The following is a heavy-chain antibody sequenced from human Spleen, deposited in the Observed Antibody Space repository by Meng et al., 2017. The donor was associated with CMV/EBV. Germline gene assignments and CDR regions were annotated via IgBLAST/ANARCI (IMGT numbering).Heavy chain of an antibody. J-gene: IGHJ5*02. CDR2: IYHSGST. CDR1: GDSINSGFY. CDR3: ASNFGAPDWFDP. V-gene: IGHV4-38-2*02. Sequence: GSLRLSCTVSGDSINSGFYWGWIRQPPGKGLERIGNIYHSGSTFYNPSLKSRVTISVDTSNNQFSLKLNSVTAADTAVYYCASNFGAPDWFDPWGQGTLVTVSS. D-gene: IGHD3-10*01.